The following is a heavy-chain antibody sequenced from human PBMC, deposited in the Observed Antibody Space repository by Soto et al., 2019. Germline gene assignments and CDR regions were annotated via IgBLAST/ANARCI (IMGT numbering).Heavy chain of an antibody. J-gene: IGHJ4*02. CDR2: IDPSDSQT. CDR1: GYSFAGYW. D-gene: IGHD3-22*01. CDR3: ARQIYDSDTGPNFQYYFES. V-gene: IGHV5-10-1*01. Sequence: GESLKISCKGSGYSFAGYWITWVRQKPGKGLEWMGRIDPSDSQTYYSPSFRGHVTITVTKSITTVFLQWSSLRASDTAMYYCARQIYDSDTGPNFQYYFESWGQGTPVTVSS.